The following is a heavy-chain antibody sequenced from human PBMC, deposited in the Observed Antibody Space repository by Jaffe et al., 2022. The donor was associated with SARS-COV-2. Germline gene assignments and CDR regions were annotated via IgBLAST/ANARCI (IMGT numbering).Heavy chain of an antibody. J-gene: IGHJ5*02. V-gene: IGHV1-69*01. CDR1: GGTFSSYA. D-gene: IGHD4-17*01. Sequence: QVQLVQSGAEVKKPGSSVKVSCKASGGTFSSYAISWVRQAPGQGLEWMGGIIPIFGTANYAQKFQGRVTITADESTSTAYMELSSLRSEDTAVYYCARGGYGDPDAMDNWFDPWGQGTLVTVSS. CDR3: ARGGYGDPDAMDNWFDP. CDR2: IIPIFGTA.